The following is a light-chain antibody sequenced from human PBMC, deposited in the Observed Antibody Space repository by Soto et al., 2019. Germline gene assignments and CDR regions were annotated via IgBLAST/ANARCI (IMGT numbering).Light chain of an antibody. V-gene: IGKV4-1*01. CDR2: WAS. Sequence: DIVMTQSLDSLAVSLGERATINCKSSQSLLYTSNNKIHLAWYQQKSGQPPKLLIYWASTRQSGVPDRFSGSASGTDFTLSISSLHLEDVATYYCHQYYASPFTFGGGTKVEIK. CDR1: QSLLYTSNNKIH. J-gene: IGKJ4*01. CDR3: HQYYASPFT.